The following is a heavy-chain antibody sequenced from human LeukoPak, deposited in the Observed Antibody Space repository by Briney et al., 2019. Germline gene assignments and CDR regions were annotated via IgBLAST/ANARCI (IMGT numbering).Heavy chain of an antibody. V-gene: IGHV3-9*01. Sequence: GRSLRLSCAASGFTFDDYAMHWVRQAPGKGLEWVSGISWNSGSIGYADSVKGRFTISRDNAKNSLYLQMNGLRAEDTALYYCAKAWGVVLGGMDVWGQGTTVTVSS. J-gene: IGHJ6*02. CDR1: GFTFDDYA. CDR2: ISWNSGSI. CDR3: AKAWGVVLGGMDV. D-gene: IGHD3-10*01.